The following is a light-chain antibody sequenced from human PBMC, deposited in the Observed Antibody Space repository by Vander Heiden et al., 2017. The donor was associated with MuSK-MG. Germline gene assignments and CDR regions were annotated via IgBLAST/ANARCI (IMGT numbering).Light chain of an antibody. Sequence: DIVMTQSPDSLAVSLGERATINCKSSQSPLYSPNNKNYLAWFQQKPGQPPKLLVYWAFSRESGVPERFSGSGSGTHFSLTISSLQAEDVAVYYCQQYAASPWTFGQGTKVEIK. CDR3: QQYAASPWT. J-gene: IGKJ1*01. CDR1: QSPLYSPNNKNY. V-gene: IGKV4-1*01. CDR2: WAF.